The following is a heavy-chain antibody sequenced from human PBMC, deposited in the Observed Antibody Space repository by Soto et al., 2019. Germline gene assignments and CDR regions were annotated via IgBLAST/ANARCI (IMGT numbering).Heavy chain of an antibody. CDR3: ARVRVVVGATIDS. V-gene: IGHV1-18*04. CDR1: GYTFSSNS. CDR2: ITPFNGDT. J-gene: IGHJ4*02. Sequence: QVQLVQSGSEVTKPGASVKVSCKASGYTFSSNSIHWVRQAPGQGLEWMGWITPFNGDTSYAQKFQGRVTMTTDTSTSTVFMELRSLRFDDTAVYYCARVRVVVGATIDSWGQGTLVTVSS. D-gene: IGHD2-15*01.